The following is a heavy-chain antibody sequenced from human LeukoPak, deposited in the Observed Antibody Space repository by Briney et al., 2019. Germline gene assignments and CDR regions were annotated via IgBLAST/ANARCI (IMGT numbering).Heavy chain of an antibody. V-gene: IGHV3-9*01. J-gene: IGHJ4*02. CDR2: ISWNSGSI. CDR3: AKDIGGYDLNFDY. CDR1: GFTFDDYA. D-gene: IGHD5-12*01. Sequence: GGSLRLSCAASGFTFDDYAMHWVRQAPGKGPEWVSGISWNSGSIGYADSVKGRFTISRDNAKNSLYLQMNSLRAEDTALYYCAKDIGGYDLNFDYWGQGTLVTVSS.